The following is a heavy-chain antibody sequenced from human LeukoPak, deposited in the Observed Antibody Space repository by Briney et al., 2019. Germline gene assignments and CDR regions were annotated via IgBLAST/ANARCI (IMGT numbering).Heavy chain of an antibody. D-gene: IGHD3-10*01. V-gene: IGHV3-30*02. CDR2: IRYDGTNK. CDR3: ARESGFRGDAFDI. J-gene: IGHJ4*02. CDR1: GFTFSSYE. Sequence: PGGSLRLSCAASGFTFSSYEMNWVRQAPGKGLEWVAFIRYDGTNKYYADSVKGRFTISRDNAKNSLYLQMNSLRAEDTAVYYCARESGFRGDAFDIWGQGTLVTVSS.